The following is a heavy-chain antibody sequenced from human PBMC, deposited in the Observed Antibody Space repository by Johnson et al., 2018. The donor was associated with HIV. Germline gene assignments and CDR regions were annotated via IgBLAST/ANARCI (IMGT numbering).Heavy chain of an antibody. V-gene: IGHV3-74*01. CDR3: ARDQRSSGLNDQTDAFDI. CDR2: INSDGSST. D-gene: IGHD6-19*01. CDR1: GFTFSSYW. Sequence: VQLVESGGGLVQPGGSLRLSCAASGFTFSSYWMHWVRQAPGTGLVWVSRINSDGSSTRYADSVKCRFTLSRDNAKNTLYLQMNSLRAEDTAVYYCARDQRSSGLNDQTDAFDIWGQGTMVTVSS. J-gene: IGHJ3*02.